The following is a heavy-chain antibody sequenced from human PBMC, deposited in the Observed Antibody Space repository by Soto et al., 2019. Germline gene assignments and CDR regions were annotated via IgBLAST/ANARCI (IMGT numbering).Heavy chain of an antibody. CDR3: AKDAVSGDGVWLLDS. J-gene: IGHJ5*02. D-gene: IGHD4-17*01. V-gene: IGHV3-23*04. CDR1: GFTFSNYA. CDR2: LLRSGSTT. Sequence: EVQLVESGGGLVQPGGSLRLSCAASGFTFSNYAMTWARQAPGKGLEWVSSLLRSGSTTYYANSVKGRFTISSDTSAKSLYLQMDSLRAEDTAVYYCAKDAVSGDGVWLLDSWGQGTVVTVSS.